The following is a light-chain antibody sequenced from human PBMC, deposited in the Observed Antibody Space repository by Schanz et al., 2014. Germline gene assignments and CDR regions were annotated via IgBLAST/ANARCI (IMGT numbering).Light chain of an antibody. V-gene: IGKV3-20*01. Sequence: EIVLTQSPGTLSLSPGERATVSCRASQSVSSSYLAWYQQKPGQAPRLLMYGASSRATGIPDRFSGSGSGTDFTLTISRLEPEDFAVYYCQQYSTSPRTFGQGTKVEIK. CDR1: QSVSSSY. CDR2: GAS. CDR3: QQYSTSPRT. J-gene: IGKJ1*01.